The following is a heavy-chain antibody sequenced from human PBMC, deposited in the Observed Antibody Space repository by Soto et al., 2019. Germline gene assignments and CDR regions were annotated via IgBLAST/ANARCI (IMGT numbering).Heavy chain of an antibody. V-gene: IGHV3-23*01. CDR3: AKIYCSATNCPFDY. CDR1: GFTLCTFS. D-gene: IGHD2-2*01. Sequence: GGGPRLSRVAPGFTLCTFSMRWGRPAPGKGLEWVSGISGGGGSTYYVDSVKGRFTISRDDSKNILYLHMTSLSAEDTAVYYCAKIYCSATNCPFDYCGQGTVVTVSS. CDR2: ISGGGGST. J-gene: IGHJ4*02.